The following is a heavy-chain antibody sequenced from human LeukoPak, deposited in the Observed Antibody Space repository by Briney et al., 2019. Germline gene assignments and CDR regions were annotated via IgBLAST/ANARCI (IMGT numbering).Heavy chain of an antibody. Sequence: PGGSLRLSCAASGFTLSFYAMSWVRQAPGKGLEWVSSISGSGSGTYYADSVKGRFTISRDNSENTVHLQMNSLRVEDTAVYYCAKVTINWFDSWGPGTLVTVSS. CDR2: ISGSGSGT. D-gene: IGHD3-3*01. V-gene: IGHV3-23*01. J-gene: IGHJ5*01. CDR3: AKVTINWFDS. CDR1: GFTLSFYA.